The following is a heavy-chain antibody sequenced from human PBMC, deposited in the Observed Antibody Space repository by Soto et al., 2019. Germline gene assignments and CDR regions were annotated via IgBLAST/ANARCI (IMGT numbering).Heavy chain of an antibody. D-gene: IGHD3-16*01. J-gene: IGHJ5*02. CDR1: GGSFSGYY. CDR3: ARGLYPGRFDP. CDR2: INHSGST. Sequence: SETLSLTCAVYGGSFSGYYWSWIRQPPGKGLEWIGEINHSGSTNYNPSLKSRVTISVDTSKNQFSLKLSSVTAADTAVYYCARGLYPGRFDPWGQGTLVTVSS. V-gene: IGHV4-34*01.